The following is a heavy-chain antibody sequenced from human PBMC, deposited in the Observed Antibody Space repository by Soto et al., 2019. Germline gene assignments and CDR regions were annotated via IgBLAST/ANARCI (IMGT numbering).Heavy chain of an antibody. J-gene: IGHJ3*02. Sequence: QVQLQESGPGLVKPSETLSLTCTVSGGSISSYYWSWIRQPPGKGLEWIGYIDYSGSTNYNPSLKSRVTIAVDPPHTQVSLQLSSVTAADTTVYYCARPSPYSSSWYGRGAFDIWGRGTMVTVS. CDR3: ARPSPYSSSWYGRGAFDI. D-gene: IGHD6-13*01. CDR1: GGSISSYY. V-gene: IGHV4-59*08. CDR2: IDYSGST.